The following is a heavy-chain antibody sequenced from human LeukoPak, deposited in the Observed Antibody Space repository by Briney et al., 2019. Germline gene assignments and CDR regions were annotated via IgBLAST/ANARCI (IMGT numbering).Heavy chain of an antibody. CDR1: GDSISDYY. CDR3: ARDHYGSGRAFYYMDV. J-gene: IGHJ6*03. V-gene: IGHV4-4*07. Sequence: SETLSLTCTVSGDSISDYYWSWIRQPAGKGLEWIGRMYTSGSTNNNPSLKSRVTMSIDTSKNQFSLRLTSVTAADTAAYYCARDHYGSGRAFYYMDVWGKGTTVTVSS. CDR2: MYTSGST. D-gene: IGHD3-10*01.